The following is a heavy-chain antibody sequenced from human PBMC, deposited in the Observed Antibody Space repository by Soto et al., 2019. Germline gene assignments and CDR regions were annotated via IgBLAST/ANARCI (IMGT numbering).Heavy chain of an antibody. Sequence: EVQLLETGGGLVQPGGSLRLSCAASGFTFSNYGMSWVRQAPGKRLEWVSGISGSGESTYDADSVRGRLTISRDNSENTLYLHIDSLRAEDTGLYYCARHSGDVYYYYGSDVWVQGTTVNVSS. J-gene: IGHJ6*02. D-gene: IGHD3-10*01. V-gene: IGHV3-23*01. CDR2: ISGSGEST. CDR3: ARHSGDVYYYYGSDV. CDR1: GFTFSNYG.